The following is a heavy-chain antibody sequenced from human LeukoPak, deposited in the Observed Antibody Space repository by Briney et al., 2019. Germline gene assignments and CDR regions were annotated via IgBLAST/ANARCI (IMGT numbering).Heavy chain of an antibody. Sequence: GGSLRLSCAASGFTVSSNYMSWVRQAPGKGLEWVSIIYSGGSTYYADSVKGRFTISRDNSKNTLYLQMNSLRAEDTAVYYCAKRSRRLTIVRGVPREDVWGQGTTVTVSS. J-gene: IGHJ6*02. CDR3: AKRSRRLTIVRGVPREDV. CDR1: GFTVSSNY. D-gene: IGHD3-10*01. CDR2: IYSGGST. V-gene: IGHV3-53*01.